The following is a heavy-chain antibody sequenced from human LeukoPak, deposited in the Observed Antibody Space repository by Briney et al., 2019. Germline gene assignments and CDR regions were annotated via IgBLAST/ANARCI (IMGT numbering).Heavy chain of an antibody. CDR2: IYPGDSDT. CDR3: ARQEAGGYCSSTSCYSLVFDY. V-gene: IGHV5-51*01. D-gene: IGHD2-2*02. J-gene: IGHJ4*02. CDR1: GYSFTSYW. Sequence: GESLQISCKGSGYSFTSYWIGWVRQMPGKGLEWMGIIYPGDSDTRYSPSFQGQVTISADKSISTAYLQWSSLKASDTAMYYCARQEAGGYCSSTSCYSLVFDYWGQGTLVTVSS.